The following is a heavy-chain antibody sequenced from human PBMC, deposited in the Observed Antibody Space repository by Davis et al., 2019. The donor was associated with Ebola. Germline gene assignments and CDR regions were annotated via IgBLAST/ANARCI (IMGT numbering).Heavy chain of an antibody. J-gene: IGHJ4*02. V-gene: IGHV1-2*04. CDR2: INPNSGGT. CDR3: ARQSSGWYSYFDY. Sequence: ASVKVSCKASGYTFTTYDINWVRQAPGQGLEWMGWINPNSGGTNYAQKFQGWVTMTRDTSISTAYMELSRLRSDDTAVYYCARQSSGWYSYFDYWGQGTLVTVSS. D-gene: IGHD6-19*01. CDR1: GYTFTTYD.